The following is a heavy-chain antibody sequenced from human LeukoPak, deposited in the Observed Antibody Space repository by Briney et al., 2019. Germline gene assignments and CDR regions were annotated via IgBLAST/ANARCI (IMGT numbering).Heavy chain of an antibody. D-gene: IGHD6-13*01. CDR2: IYTSDST. J-gene: IGHJ4*02. V-gene: IGHV4-4*07. CDR1: GTFISGYY. Sequence: PSETLSLTCSISGTFISGYYWNWIRHPAGKGLEWIGRIYTSDSTYFSPSLKSRVTMSLDTSKNQFSLKLRSVTAADTAVYFCARARAAVGTPFDKWGQGILVTVSS. CDR3: ARARAAVGTPFDK.